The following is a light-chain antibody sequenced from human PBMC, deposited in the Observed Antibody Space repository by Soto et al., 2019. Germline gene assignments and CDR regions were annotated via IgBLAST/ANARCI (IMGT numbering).Light chain of an antibody. CDR2: VAS. V-gene: IGKV1-39*01. CDR1: QDINRY. J-gene: IGKJ4*01. Sequence: DIQMTQSSSSLSASVVDGVTITCRASQDINRYLNWYQQKPGKAPKVLILVASSLESGVPSRFSGSGSGTDFTLTISSLQPEDFATYYCQKSYSSRLTFGGGTKVDIK. CDR3: QKSYSSRLT.